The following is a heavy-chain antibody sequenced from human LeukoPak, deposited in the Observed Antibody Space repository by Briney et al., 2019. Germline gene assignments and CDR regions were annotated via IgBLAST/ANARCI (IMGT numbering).Heavy chain of an antibody. CDR3: ARLDDSSGYFY. Sequence: SETLSLTCTVSGGSITSSSSYWGWIRQPPGKGLEWIGSIYYSGSTYYNPSLKSRITISVDTSKNQFSLKLSSVTAADTAVYYCARLDDSSGYFYWGQGTLVTVSS. D-gene: IGHD3-22*01. J-gene: IGHJ4*02. V-gene: IGHV4-39*01. CDR2: IYYSGST. CDR1: GGSITSSSSY.